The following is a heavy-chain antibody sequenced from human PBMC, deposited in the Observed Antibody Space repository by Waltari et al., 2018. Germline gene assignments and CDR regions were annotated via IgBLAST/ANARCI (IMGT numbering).Heavy chain of an antibody. Sequence: EVQLLESGGGLVQPGGSLRLSCAASGFTFSSYTMNWVRQAPGQVLEWVSAIHNGGETTSYADSVKGRFTISRDNSKNTLYLQMNNLRAEDTAMYFCAKDSGVGGDDYWGQGTLVTVSS. V-gene: IGHV3-23*01. CDR3: AKDSGVGGDDY. D-gene: IGHD3-3*01. CDR1: GFTFSSYT. J-gene: IGHJ4*02. CDR2: IHNGGETT.